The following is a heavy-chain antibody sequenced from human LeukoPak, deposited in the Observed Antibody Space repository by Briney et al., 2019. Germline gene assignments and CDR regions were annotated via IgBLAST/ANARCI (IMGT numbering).Heavy chain of an antibody. CDR3: ARAAYYYDSLSD. V-gene: IGHV4-59*01. CDR2: THYSGST. D-gene: IGHD3-22*01. J-gene: IGHJ1*01. Sequence: SETLSLTCSVSGDSISSYYWNWIRQPPGKGLEWIGYTHYSGSTTYNPSLKSRVTTSVDTSKNQFSLKLNSVTAADTAVYYCARAAYYYDSLSDWGQGTLVTVSS. CDR1: GDSISSYY.